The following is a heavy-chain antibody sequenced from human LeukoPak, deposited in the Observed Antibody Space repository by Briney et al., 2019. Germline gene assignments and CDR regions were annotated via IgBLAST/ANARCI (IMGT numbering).Heavy chain of an antibody. V-gene: IGHV4-39*07. CDR3: ARLVGSSWYHEVLLGRDY. J-gene: IGHJ4*02. CDR2: IYYSGST. Sequence: SETLSLTCTVSGGSISSSSYHWGWIRQPPGKGLEWIGNIYYSGSTYYNPSLKSRVTISVDTSKNQFSLKLSSVTAADTAVYYCARLVGSSWYHEVLLGRDYWGQGTLVTVSS. D-gene: IGHD6-13*01. CDR1: GGSISSSSYH.